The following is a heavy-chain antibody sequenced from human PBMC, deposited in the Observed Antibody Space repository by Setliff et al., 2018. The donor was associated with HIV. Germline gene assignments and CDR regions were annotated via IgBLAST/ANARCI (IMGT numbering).Heavy chain of an antibody. V-gene: IGHV4-39*07. CDR2: IYSGGTT. D-gene: IGHD3-22*01. CDR3: ARHAVPHYYDSSGPS. J-gene: IGHJ5*02. Sequence: ETLSLTCIVSGVSTSSSSYYWGWIRQPPGKGLEWIGNIYSGGTTYYNSSLRSRVTISVDTSKNQFSLKLNSVTAADTAVYYCARHAVPHYYDSSGPSWGPGTLVTVSS. CDR1: GVSTSSSSYY.